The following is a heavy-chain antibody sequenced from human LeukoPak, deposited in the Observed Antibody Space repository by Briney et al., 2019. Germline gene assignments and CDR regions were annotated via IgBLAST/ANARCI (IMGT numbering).Heavy chain of an antibody. V-gene: IGHV4-34*01. CDR2: VNHIGST. D-gene: IGHD4-17*01. CDR1: DGSFSGYY. Sequence: SETLSLTCAVYDGSFSGYYWNWIRQPPGKGLEWIGEVNHIGSTNYNPSLKSRVTISIDTSKNHFSLKLSSVTAADAAVYYCAKTVTVTTSAFDIWGQGTMVTVSS. J-gene: IGHJ3*02. CDR3: AKTVTVTTSAFDI.